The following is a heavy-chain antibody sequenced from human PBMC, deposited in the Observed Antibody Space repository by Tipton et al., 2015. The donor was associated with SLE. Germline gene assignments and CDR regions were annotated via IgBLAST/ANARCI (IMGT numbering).Heavy chain of an antibody. CDR3: TRRDGYNSDAFDI. V-gene: IGHV3-73*01. Sequence: SLRLSCAASGFTFSGSAMHWVRQASGKGLEWVGRIRSKANSYATAYAASVKGRFTISRDDSKNTAYLQMNSLKTEDTAVYYCTRRDGYNSDAFDIWGQGTMVTVSS. CDR1: GFTFSGSA. D-gene: IGHD5-24*01. J-gene: IGHJ3*02. CDR2: IRSKANSYAT.